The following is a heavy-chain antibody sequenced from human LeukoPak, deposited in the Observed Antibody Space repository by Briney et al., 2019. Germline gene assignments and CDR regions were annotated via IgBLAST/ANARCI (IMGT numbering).Heavy chain of an antibody. CDR3: AKDGGYGGNPVLPYSYYGMDV. J-gene: IGHJ6*02. Sequence: GSLRLSCAASGFTFSSYAMHWVRQAPGKGLEWVAVISYDGSNKYYADSVKGRFTSSRDNSKNTLYLQMNSLRAEDTAVYYCAKDGGYGGNPVLPYSYYGMDVWGQGTTVTVSS. CDR2: ISYDGSNK. CDR1: GFTFSSYA. V-gene: IGHV3-30-3*02. D-gene: IGHD4-23*01.